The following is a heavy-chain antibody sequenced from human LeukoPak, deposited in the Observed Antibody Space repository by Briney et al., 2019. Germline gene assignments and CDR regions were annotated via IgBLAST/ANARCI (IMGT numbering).Heavy chain of an antibody. V-gene: IGHV4-59*02. CDR3: ARTNSYDSLGYYFDS. CDR2: IYYSGST. CDR1: GGTVSGYY. D-gene: IGHD3-22*01. J-gene: IGHJ4*02. Sequence: PSETLSLTCSVSGGTVSGYYWSWIRHPPGKGLEWIGYIYYSGSTSYNPSHKRRVTISVDTSKNQFSLRLNSMTAADSAVYYCARTNSYDSLGYYFDSWGQGTLVTVSS.